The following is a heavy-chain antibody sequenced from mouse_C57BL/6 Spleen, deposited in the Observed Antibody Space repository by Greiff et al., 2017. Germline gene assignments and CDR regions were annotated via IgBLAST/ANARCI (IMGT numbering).Heavy chain of an antibody. CDR3: ARERGGYYFDY. CDR1: GYAFSSSW. D-gene: IGHD1-1*02. Sequence: QVQLKQSGPELVKPGASVKISCKASGYAFSSSWMNWVKQRPGKGLEWIGRIYPGDGDTNYNGKFKGKATLTADKSSSTAYMQLSSLTSEDSAVYFCARERGGYYFDYWGQGTTLTVSS. J-gene: IGHJ2*01. CDR2: IYPGDGDT. V-gene: IGHV1-82*01.